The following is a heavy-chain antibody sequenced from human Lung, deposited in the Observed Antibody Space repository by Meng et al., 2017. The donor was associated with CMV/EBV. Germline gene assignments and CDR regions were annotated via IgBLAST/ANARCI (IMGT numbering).Heavy chain of an antibody. D-gene: IGHD2-2*01. J-gene: IGHJ4*02. CDR3: AGETRAHCSSTSCFPDY. V-gene: IGHV1-69*04. Sequence: SVKVSCKASGGTFSSYTISWVRQAPGQGLEWMGRIIPILGIANYAQKFQGRVTITAENSTSTAYMVLSSLRSEDTAVYYCAGETRAHCSSTSCFPDYWGQGTLVTVSS. CDR1: GGTFSSYT. CDR2: IIPILGIA.